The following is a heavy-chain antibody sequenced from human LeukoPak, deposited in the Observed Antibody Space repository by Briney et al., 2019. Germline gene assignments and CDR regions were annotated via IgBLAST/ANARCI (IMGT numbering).Heavy chain of an antibody. CDR2: IFYSGSM. CDR3: ARQTTVIPFDY. V-gene: IGHV4-30-4*01. D-gene: IGHD4-17*01. Sequence: ASETLSLTCTVSGGSISSGDYYWTWIRQPPGKGLEWMGYIFYSGSMYYNPSLKSRLTISVDTSKNQFSLKLRSVTAADTAVYYCARQTTVIPFDYWGQGALVTVSS. CDR1: GGSISSGDYY. J-gene: IGHJ4*02.